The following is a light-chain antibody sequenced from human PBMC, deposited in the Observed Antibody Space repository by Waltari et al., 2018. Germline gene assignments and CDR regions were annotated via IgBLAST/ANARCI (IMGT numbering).Light chain of an antibody. V-gene: IGKV1-39*01. Sequence: DIQMTQSPSSLSASLGDRVTITCRASQSVGIYLNWYQQKPGKAPKLLIYGASTLHSGVPSRFSGSGSGTDFTLTITSLQPEDSATYCCQQSSSTLTFGGGTRVEI. CDR1: QSVGIY. CDR2: GAS. CDR3: QQSSSTLT. J-gene: IGKJ4*01.